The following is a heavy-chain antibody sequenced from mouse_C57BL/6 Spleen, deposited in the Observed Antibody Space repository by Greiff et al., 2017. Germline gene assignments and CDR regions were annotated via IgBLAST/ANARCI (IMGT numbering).Heavy chain of an antibody. CDR2: ISYDGSN. CDR1: GYSITSGYY. D-gene: IGHD2-12*01. J-gene: IGHJ4*01. V-gene: IGHV3-6*01. CDR3: ARAYYNAMDY. Sequence: EVQVVESGPGLVKPSQSLSLTCSVTGYSITSGYYWNWIRQFPGNKLEWMGYISYDGSNNYNPSLKNRISITRDTSKNQFFLKLNSVTTEDTATYYCARAYYNAMDYWGQGTSVTVSS.